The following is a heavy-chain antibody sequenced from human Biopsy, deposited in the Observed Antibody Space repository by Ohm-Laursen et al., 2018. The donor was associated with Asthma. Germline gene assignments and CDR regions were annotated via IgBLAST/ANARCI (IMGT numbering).Heavy chain of an antibody. V-gene: IGHV3-23*01. CDR2: ISVNGDNT. CDR3: AKDKVGAANSYQYGMDV. D-gene: IGHD1-26*01. Sequence: SLRLSCAASEFPFSSYAMNWVRQAPGKGLEWVSSISVNGDNTHYSDSVQGRFIISRDNSKNTLYLQMNSLRVEDTAIYFCAKDKVGAANSYQYGMDVWGQGTTVTVSS. CDR1: EFPFSSYA. J-gene: IGHJ6*02.